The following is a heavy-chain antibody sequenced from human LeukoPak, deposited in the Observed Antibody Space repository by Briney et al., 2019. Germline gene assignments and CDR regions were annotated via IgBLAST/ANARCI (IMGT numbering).Heavy chain of an antibody. CDR3: ARGLGLGAFDI. V-gene: IGHV3-74*01. J-gene: IGHJ3*02. D-gene: IGHD7-27*01. CDR2: INNDGSGT. Sequence: PGGSLRLSCAASGFTLSSYWMYWVRQAPGKGLVWLSHINNDGSGTSYADSVRGRFTFSRDNARNTLFLQVNSLRAEDTAVYYCARGLGLGAFDIWGQGTVVTVSS. CDR1: GFTLSSYW.